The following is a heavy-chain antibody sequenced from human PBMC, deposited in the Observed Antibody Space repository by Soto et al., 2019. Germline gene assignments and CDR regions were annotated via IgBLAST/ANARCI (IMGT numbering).Heavy chain of an antibody. CDR2: ISYDGTNK. Sequence: QVQLVESGGGVVQPGRSLRLSCAASGFSFSISPMHWVRQAPGKGPEWVALISYDGTNKFYADSVKGRFTISRDNSKCTLYLQVDRLRPEDADVYYCARDPKTSGGQHWAFNYFDSWGQGTLVTVSS. CDR3: ARDPKTSGGQHWAFNYFDS. D-gene: IGHD7-27*01. V-gene: IGHV3-30-3*01. CDR1: GFSFSISP. J-gene: IGHJ4*02.